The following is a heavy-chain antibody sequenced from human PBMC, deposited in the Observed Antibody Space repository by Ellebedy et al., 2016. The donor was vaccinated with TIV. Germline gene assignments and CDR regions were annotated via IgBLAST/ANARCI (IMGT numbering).Heavy chain of an antibody. D-gene: IGHD3-9*01. V-gene: IGHV1-18*01. CDR1: GYPFISYG. CDR3: ARDRDVLTGFANWFDP. Sequence: AASVKVSCKASGYPFISYGISWVRQAPGQGLEWMGWISAYNGDANYAQNVRGRPTMTTDTSTNTAYMDLRSLSSDDTAVYYCARDRDVLTGFANWFDPWGQGTLVTVSS. CDR2: ISAYNGDA. J-gene: IGHJ5*02.